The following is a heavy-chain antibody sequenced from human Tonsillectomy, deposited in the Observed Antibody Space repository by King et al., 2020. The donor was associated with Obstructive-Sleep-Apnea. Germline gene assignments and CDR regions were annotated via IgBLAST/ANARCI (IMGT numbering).Heavy chain of an antibody. CDR1: GGSISSYY. J-gene: IGHJ5*02. D-gene: IGHD6-13*01. Sequence: QLQESGPGLVKPSETLSLTCTVSGGSISSYYWSWIRQPPGKGLEGIGYIYYSGSTNYNPSLKSRVTISVDTSKNQFSLKLSSVTAADTAVYSCSRHVNWGAAAGIWGWFDPWGQGTLVTVSS. V-gene: IGHV4-59*08. CDR3: SRHVNWGAAAGIWGWFDP. CDR2: IYYSGST.